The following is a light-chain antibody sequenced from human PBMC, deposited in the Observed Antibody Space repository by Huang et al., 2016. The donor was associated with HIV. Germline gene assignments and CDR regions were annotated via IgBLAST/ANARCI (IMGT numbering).Light chain of an antibody. J-gene: IGKJ2*01. CDR2: TAS. CDR3: QKYNSAPYT. V-gene: IGKV1-27*01. Sequence: IQITQSPSSLSTSVGDRVTITCRASQGAGNSLAWYQQKPGKVPKLLIYTASTLRSGVPSRFSGSGSGAEFTLTISGLQPEDVATYYCQKYNSAPYTFGQGTRLDIK. CDR1: QGAGNS.